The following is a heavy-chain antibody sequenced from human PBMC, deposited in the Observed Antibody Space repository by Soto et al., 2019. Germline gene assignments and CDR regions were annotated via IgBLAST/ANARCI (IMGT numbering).Heavy chain of an antibody. CDR2: INQDGSAK. CDR3: AGGAGWEQDY. D-gene: IGHD1-26*01. J-gene: IGHJ4*02. CDR1: GFSFSNYF. Sequence: EVQLVESGGGLVQPGESLRLSCAASGFSFSNYFMTWVRQAPGKGLEWVANINQDGSAKHYVDSVRGRFTTSRDNAKNSLHLEINSLRVEETAVNFCAGGAGWEQDYWGQGTLVTVSS. V-gene: IGHV3-7*05.